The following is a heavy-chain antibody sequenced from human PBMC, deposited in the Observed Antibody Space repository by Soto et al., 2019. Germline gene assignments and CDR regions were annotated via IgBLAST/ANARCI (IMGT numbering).Heavy chain of an antibody. Sequence: QVQLVQSGAEVKKPGASVKVSCKASGYTFTSYYMHWVRQAPGQGLEWMGIINPRGGSTSYAQKFQGRVTMTRDTSTNTDYMELSSLRSEDTAVYYCARGLRGSSGYYHFDYWGQGTLVTVSS. V-gene: IGHV1-46*01. D-gene: IGHD3-22*01. CDR1: GYTFTSYY. CDR3: ARGLRGSSGYYHFDY. J-gene: IGHJ4*02. CDR2: INPRGGST.